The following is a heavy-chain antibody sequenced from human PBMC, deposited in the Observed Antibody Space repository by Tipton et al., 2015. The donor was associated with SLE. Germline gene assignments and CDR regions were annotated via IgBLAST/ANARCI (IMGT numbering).Heavy chain of an antibody. Sequence: TPSLTCTVSGGSISSYYWSWIRQPPGKGLEWIGEINHSGSTNYNPSLTSRVTISVDTSKNQFSLRLSSVTAADTAVYYCARSGSYPYCYYYMDVWGKGTTVTVSS. V-gene: IGHV4-59*07. CDR2: INHSGST. J-gene: IGHJ6*03. CDR3: ARSGSYPYCYYYMDV. D-gene: IGHD1-26*01. CDR1: GGSISSYY.